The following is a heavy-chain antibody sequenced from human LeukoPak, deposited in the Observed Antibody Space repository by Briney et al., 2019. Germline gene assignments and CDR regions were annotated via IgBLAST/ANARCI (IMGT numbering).Heavy chain of an antibody. CDR3: ARALLVQQDY. Sequence: GGSLRLSCAASGFTFSDDYMNWICQAPGKGLEWVSYISSSGSTIFYADSVKGRFTISRDNAKNLLYLQMNSLRAGDTAVYYCARALLVQQDYWGQGTLVTVSS. CDR1: GFTFSDDY. CDR2: ISSSGSTI. D-gene: IGHD2-8*02. J-gene: IGHJ4*02. V-gene: IGHV3-11*01.